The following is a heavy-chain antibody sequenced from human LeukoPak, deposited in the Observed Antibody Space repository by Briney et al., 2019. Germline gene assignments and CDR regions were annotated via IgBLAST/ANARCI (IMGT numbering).Heavy chain of an antibody. CDR3: ARGRVPAAGY. D-gene: IGHD2-2*01. CDR2: INHSGST. J-gene: IGHJ4*02. CDR1: GGSFSGYY. Sequence: SPSETLPLTCAVYGGSFSGYYWSWIRQPPGKGLEWIGEINHSGSTNYNPSLKSRVTISVDTSKNQFSLKLSSVTAADTAVYYCARGRVPAAGYWGQGTWSPSPQ. V-gene: IGHV4-34*01.